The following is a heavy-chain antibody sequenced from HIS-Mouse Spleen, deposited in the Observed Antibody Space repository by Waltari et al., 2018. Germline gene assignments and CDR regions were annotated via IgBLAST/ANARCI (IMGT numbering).Heavy chain of an antibody. D-gene: IGHD6-13*01. V-gene: IGHV3-33*01. CDR2: IWYDGSNK. J-gene: IGHJ2*01. CDR1: GFTFSSSG. Sequence: QVQLVESGGGVVQPGRSLRLSGAASGFTFSSSGMQWVRQAPGKGLEWVAVIWYDGSNKYYADSVKGRFTISRDNSKNTLYLQMNSLRAEDTAVYYCAGSSSWYWYFDLWGRGTLVTVSS. CDR3: AGSSSWYWYFDL.